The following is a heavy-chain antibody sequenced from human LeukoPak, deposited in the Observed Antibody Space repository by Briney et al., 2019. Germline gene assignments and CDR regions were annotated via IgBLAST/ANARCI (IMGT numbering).Heavy chain of an antibody. CDR1: GFTFSSYS. CDR3: ARDALVGRGSSWSGENYYYYGMGV. J-gene: IGHJ6*02. D-gene: IGHD6-13*01. Sequence: GGSLRLSCAASGFTFSSYSMNWVRQAPGKGLEWVSSISSSSSYIYYADSVKGRFTISRDNAKNSLYLQMNSLRAEDTAVYYCARDALVGRGSSWSGENYYYYGMGVWGQGTTVTVSS. V-gene: IGHV3-21*01. CDR2: ISSSSSYI.